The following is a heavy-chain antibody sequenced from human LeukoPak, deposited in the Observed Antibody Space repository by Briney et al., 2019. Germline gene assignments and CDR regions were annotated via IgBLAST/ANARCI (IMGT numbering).Heavy chain of an antibody. CDR3: ARIKYCSSTSCYGLGDV. J-gene: IGHJ6*02. CDR1: GYSFTSYW. CDR2: IYPGDSDT. V-gene: IGHV5-51*01. D-gene: IGHD2-2*01. Sequence: GESLKISCKGSGYSFTSYWIGWARQMPGKGLEWMGIIYPGDSDTRYSPSFQGQVTISADKSISTAYLQWSSLKASDTAMYYCARIKYCSSTSCYGLGDVWGQGTTVTVSS.